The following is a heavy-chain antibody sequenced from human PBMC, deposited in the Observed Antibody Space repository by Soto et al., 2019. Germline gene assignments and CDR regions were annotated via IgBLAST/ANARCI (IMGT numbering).Heavy chain of an antibody. CDR1: GGTFNTYA. Sequence: QVQLVQSGAGMKKPGSSVKVSCQSSGGTFNTYAMNWVRQAPGQGPEWMGDISPMFGAANYAPKFQGRVTITADESTGTSYMQLSSLTSEDTALYFCAREVQVHTPAFLYWGQGTLVTVSS. CDR3: AREVQVHTPAFLY. V-gene: IGHV1-69*19. CDR2: ISPMFGAA. J-gene: IGHJ4*02. D-gene: IGHD3-10*01.